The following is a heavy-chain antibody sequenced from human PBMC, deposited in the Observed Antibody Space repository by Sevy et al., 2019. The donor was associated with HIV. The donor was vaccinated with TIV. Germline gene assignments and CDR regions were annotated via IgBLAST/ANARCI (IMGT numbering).Heavy chain of an antibody. CDR2: INTNTGNP. D-gene: IGHD3-3*01. CDR3: ARGDSYYDFWSGRTHLFDP. J-gene: IGHJ5*02. V-gene: IGHV7-4-1*02. Sequence: ASVKVSCKASGYTFTSYAMNWVRQAPGQGLEWMGWINTNTGNPTYAQGFTGRFVFSLDTSVSTAYLQISSLKAEDTAVYYCARGDSYYDFWSGRTHLFDPWGQGTLVTVSS. CDR1: GYTFTSYA.